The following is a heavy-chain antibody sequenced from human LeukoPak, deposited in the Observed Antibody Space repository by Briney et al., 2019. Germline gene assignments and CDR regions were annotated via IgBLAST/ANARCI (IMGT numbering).Heavy chain of an antibody. CDR2: ISGSGGST. V-gene: IGHV3-23*01. CDR1: GFTFSSSS. D-gene: IGHD6-19*01. CDR3: AKGSGWYV. Sequence: GGSLRLSCAASGFTFSSSSMSWARHAPGKGLEWVSVISGSGGSTDYADSVKGRFTISRDNSKNTLYLQINSLSVEDTAVYYCAKGSGWYVWGQGTLVTVSS. J-gene: IGHJ4*02.